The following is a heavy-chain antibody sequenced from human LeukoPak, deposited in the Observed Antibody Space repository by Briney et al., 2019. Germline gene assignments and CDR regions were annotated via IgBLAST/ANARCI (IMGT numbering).Heavy chain of an antibody. J-gene: IGHJ3*02. Sequence: PSETLSLTCTVSGGSISSSSYYWGWIRQPPGKGLEWIGSIYYSGSTYYNPSLKSRVTISVDTSKNQFSLKLSSVTAADTAVYYCARALPHTAIAIRAFDIWGQGTMVTVSS. CDR3: ARALPHTAIAIRAFDI. D-gene: IGHD5-18*01. V-gene: IGHV4-39*01. CDR1: GGSISSSSYY. CDR2: IYYSGST.